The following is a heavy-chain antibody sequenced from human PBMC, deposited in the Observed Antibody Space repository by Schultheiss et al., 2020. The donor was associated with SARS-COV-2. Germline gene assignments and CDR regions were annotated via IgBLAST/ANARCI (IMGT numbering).Heavy chain of an antibody. Sequence: GGSLRLSCAASGFTFSSYEMNWVRQAPGKGLEWVSYISSSYIYYADSVKGRFTISRDNAKNSLYLQMNSLRAEDTAVYYCARKAWDIVVVPAAPPLGLEGEFDYWGQGTLVTVSS. CDR3: ARKAWDIVVVPAAPPLGLEGEFDY. CDR1: GFTFSSYE. D-gene: IGHD2-2*01. CDR2: ISSSYI. J-gene: IGHJ4*02. V-gene: IGHV3-21*05.